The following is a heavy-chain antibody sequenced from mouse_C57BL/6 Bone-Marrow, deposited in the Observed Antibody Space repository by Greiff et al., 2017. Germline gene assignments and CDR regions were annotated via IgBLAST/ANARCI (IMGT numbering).Heavy chain of an antibody. CDR2: IDPSDSYT. Sequence: QVQLQQPGAELVMPGASVKLSCKASGYTFTSYWMHWVKQRPGQGLEWIGEIDPSDSYTNYNQKFKGKSTLTVDKSSSTAYMQLSSLTSEDSAVYLGARRGEYYGSSYCDFDVWGTGTTVTVSS. CDR3: ARRGEYYGSSYCDFDV. D-gene: IGHD1-1*01. CDR1: GYTFTSYW. V-gene: IGHV1-69*01. J-gene: IGHJ1*03.